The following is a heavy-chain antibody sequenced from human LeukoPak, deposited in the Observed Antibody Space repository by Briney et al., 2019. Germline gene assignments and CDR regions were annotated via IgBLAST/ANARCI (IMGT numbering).Heavy chain of an antibody. V-gene: IGHV3-23*01. Sequence: PGGSPRLSCAASGFTFSSYAMSWVRQAPGKGLEWVSAISGSGGSTYYADSVKGRFTISRDNSKNTLYLQMNSLRAEDTAVYYCAKGKQQLVGYDYWGQGTLVTVSS. D-gene: IGHD6-13*01. CDR2: ISGSGGST. CDR3: AKGKQQLVGYDY. J-gene: IGHJ4*02. CDR1: GFTFSSYA.